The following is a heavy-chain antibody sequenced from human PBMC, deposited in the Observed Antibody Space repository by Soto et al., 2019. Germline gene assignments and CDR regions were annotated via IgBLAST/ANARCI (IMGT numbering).Heavy chain of an antibody. D-gene: IGHD5-18*01. J-gene: IGHJ4*02. CDR2: IYYSGST. CDR1: GGSISSGGYY. V-gene: IGHV4-31*03. Sequence: SETLSLTCTVSGGSISSGGYYWSWIRQHPGKGLEWIGYIYYSGSTYYNPSLKSRVTISVDTSKNQFSLKLSSVTAADTAVYYCAGAGSYGPKVHYFDYWGQGTLVTVSS. CDR3: AGAGSYGPKVHYFDY.